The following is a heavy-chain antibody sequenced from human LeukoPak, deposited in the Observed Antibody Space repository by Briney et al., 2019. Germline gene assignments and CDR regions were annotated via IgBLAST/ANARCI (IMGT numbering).Heavy chain of an antibody. J-gene: IGHJ4*02. CDR1: GGSFSGYY. V-gene: IGHV4-34*01. CDR3: ARRQRAKSYIVVVPAAPFDY. Sequence: SETLSLTCAVYGGSFSGYYWSWIRQPPGKGLEWIEEINHSGSTNYNPSLKSRVTISVDTSKNQFSLKLSSVTAADTAVYYCARRQRAKSYIVVVPAAPFDYWGQGTLGTVSS. D-gene: IGHD2-2*01. CDR2: INHSGST.